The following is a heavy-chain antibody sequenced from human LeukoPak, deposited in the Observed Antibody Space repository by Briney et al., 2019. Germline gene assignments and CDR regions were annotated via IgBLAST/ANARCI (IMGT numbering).Heavy chain of an antibody. J-gene: IGHJ3*02. CDR2: IRSDGNDK. CDR1: GFTFSSCA. V-gene: IGHV3-30*02. CDR3: AKNDNTNSFDI. Sequence: GGSLRLSCAASGFTFSSCAMSWVRQAPGKGLEWVAFIRSDGNDKYSPDSVKGRFTISRDNSKNTLYLQMSSLRPEDTAVYYCAKNDNTNSFDIWGQGTLVTVSS. D-gene: IGHD4-11*01.